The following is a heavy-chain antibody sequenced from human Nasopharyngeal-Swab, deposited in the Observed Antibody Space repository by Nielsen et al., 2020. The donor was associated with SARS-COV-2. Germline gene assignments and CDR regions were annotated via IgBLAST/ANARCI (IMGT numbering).Heavy chain of an antibody. Sequence: SETLFLTCTVSGYSISSGYYWGWIRQPPGKGLEWIGSIYHSGSTYYNPSLKSRVTISVDTSKNQFSLKLSSVTAADTAVYYCARGGYSSGWVVYWGQGALVTVSS. V-gene: IGHV4-38-2*02. D-gene: IGHD6-19*01. CDR1: GYSISSGYY. CDR2: IYHSGST. CDR3: ARGGYSSGWVVY. J-gene: IGHJ4*02.